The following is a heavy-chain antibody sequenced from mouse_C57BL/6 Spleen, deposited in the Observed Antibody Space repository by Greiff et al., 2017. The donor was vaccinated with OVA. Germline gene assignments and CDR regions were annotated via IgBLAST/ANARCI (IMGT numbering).Heavy chain of an antibody. CDR2: INPNNGGT. CDR1: GYTFTDYY. V-gene: IGHV1-26*01. D-gene: IGHD2-5*01. CDR3: AGYSNYGGYFDV. J-gene: IGHJ1*03. Sequence: VQLKQSGPELVKPGASVKISCKASGYTFTDYYMNWVKQSHGKSLEWIGDINPNNGGTSYNQKFKGKATLTVDKSSSTAYMELRSLTSEDSAVYYCAGYSNYGGYFDVWGTGTTVTVSS.